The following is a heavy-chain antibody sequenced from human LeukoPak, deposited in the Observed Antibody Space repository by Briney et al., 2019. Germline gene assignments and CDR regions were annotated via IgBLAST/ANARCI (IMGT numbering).Heavy chain of an antibody. CDR3: ASAPLDIVVVVAATAADTYFDY. D-gene: IGHD2-15*01. J-gene: IGHJ4*02. CDR1: GGSFSGYY. Sequence: SETLSLTCAVCGGSFSGYYWSWIRQPPGKGLEWIGEINHSGSTNYNPSLKSRVTISVDTSKNQFSPKLSSVTAADTAVYYCASAPLDIVVVVAATAADTYFDYWGQGTLVTVSS. V-gene: IGHV4-34*01. CDR2: INHSGST.